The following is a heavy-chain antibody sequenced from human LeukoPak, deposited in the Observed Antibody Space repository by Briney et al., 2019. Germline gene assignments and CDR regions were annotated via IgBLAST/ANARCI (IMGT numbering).Heavy chain of an antibody. Sequence: GESLKISCKGSGYSFTSYWIGWVRQMPGKALEWMGIIYPGDSDTRCSPSFQGQVTISADKSISTAYLQWSSLKASDTAMYYCARRSSPRAVAGTGFDYWGQGTLVTVSS. CDR2: IYPGDSDT. V-gene: IGHV5-51*01. CDR1: GYSFTSYW. CDR3: ARRSSPRAVAGTGFDY. J-gene: IGHJ4*02. D-gene: IGHD6-19*01.